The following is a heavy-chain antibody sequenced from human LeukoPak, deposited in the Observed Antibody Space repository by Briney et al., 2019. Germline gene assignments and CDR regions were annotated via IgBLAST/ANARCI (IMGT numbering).Heavy chain of an antibody. J-gene: IGHJ6*03. CDR2: ISNSGST. Sequence: PSETLSLTCTVSGGSISSHDWTWSRQSPVKGLEWIGDISNSGSTSYNPSLKSRVTISIDTSKNQFSLKLSSVTAADTAVYYCGRDALVGYFSYYYMDVWGKGTTVTVSS. V-gene: IGHV4-59*11. CDR1: GGSISSHD. D-gene: IGHD2-15*01. CDR3: GRDALVGYFSYYYMDV.